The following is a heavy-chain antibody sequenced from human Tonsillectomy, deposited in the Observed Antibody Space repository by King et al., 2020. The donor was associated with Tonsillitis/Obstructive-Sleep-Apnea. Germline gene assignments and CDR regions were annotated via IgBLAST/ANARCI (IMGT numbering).Heavy chain of an antibody. CDR3: ARERRMKYYMDV. Sequence: VQLVESGGGVVQPGRSLRLSCAASGFTFSEYGMYWVRQSPGKGLDGVAAISRYGSSKFYSDSVRGRFAISRDNSKSTLYLQLNSVTAGDTALYYCARERRMKYYMDVWGKGTTVTVSS. J-gene: IGHJ6*03. CDR2: ISRYGSSK. D-gene: IGHD2/OR15-2a*01. CDR1: GFTFSEYG. V-gene: IGHV3-30*03.